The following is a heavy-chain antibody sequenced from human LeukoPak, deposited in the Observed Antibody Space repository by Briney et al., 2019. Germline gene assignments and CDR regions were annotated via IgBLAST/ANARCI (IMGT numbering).Heavy chain of an antibody. J-gene: IGHJ5*02. Sequence: SETLSLTCAVYGGSFSGYYWSWIRQPPGKGVEWIGEINHSGSNNYHPSLKSRHTISVDTSKNQFSLTLGSVSAADTAVCFLGRGHATLDYGDYVNWFHPGGQGTLVTVS. V-gene: IGHV4-34*01. CDR1: GGSFSGYY. D-gene: IGHD4-17*01. CDR3: GRGHATLDYGDYVNWFHP. CDR2: INHSGSN.